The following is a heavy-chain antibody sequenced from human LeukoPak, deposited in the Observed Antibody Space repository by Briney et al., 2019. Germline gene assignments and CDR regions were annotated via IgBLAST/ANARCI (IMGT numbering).Heavy chain of an antibody. CDR3: ARTIGAAGKTYYFDY. V-gene: IGHV4-31*03. J-gene: IGHJ4*02. Sequence: TLSLSCTVSGGTISSGGYYWSWIRQHPGKGLEWIGYIYYSGSTYYNPSLKSRVTISVDTSKNQFSLKLSSVTAADTAVYYCARTIGAAGKTYYFDYWGQGTLVTVSA. D-gene: IGHD6-13*01. CDR1: GGTISSGGYY. CDR2: IYYSGST.